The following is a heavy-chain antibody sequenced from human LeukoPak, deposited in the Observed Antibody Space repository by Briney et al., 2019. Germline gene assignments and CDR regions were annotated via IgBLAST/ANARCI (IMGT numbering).Heavy chain of an antibody. CDR3: ARGNCSSTSCFIVNNYYYYYYMDV. Sequence: GASVKVSCKASGYTFTSYDINWVRQATGQGLEWMGWMNPNSGNTGYAQKFQGRVTMTRNTSISTAYMELSSLRSEDTAVYYCARGNCSSTSCFIVNNYYYYYYMDVWGKGTTVTISS. CDR1: GYTFTSYD. CDR2: MNPNSGNT. V-gene: IGHV1-8*01. D-gene: IGHD2-2*01. J-gene: IGHJ6*03.